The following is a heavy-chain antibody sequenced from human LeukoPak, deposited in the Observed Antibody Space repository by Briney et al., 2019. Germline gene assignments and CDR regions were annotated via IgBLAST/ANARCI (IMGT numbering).Heavy chain of an antibody. CDR3: ARSYCGGDCRFDY. J-gene: IGHJ4*02. Sequence: PSETLSLTSAVSGYSISSGYYWGWIRQPPGKGLEWIGSIYHSGSTYYNPSLKSRVTISVDTSKNQFSLKLSSVTAADTAVYYCARSYCGGDCRFDYWGQGTLVTVSS. V-gene: IGHV4-38-2*01. CDR1: GYSISSGYY. CDR2: IYHSGST. D-gene: IGHD2-21*01.